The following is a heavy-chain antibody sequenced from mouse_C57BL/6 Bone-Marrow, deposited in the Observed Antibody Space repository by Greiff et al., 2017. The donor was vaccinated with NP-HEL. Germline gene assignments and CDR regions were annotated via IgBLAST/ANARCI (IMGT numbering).Heavy chain of an antibody. CDR3: ARRPNWYFDV. Sequence: QVQLQQSGAELARPGASVKLSCKASGYTFTSYGISWVKQRTGQGLEWIGEIYPRSGNTYYNEKFKGKATLTADKSSSTAYMALRSTKSGDSAVCVCARRPNWYFDVWGTGTTVTVSS. CDR1: GYTFTSYG. CDR2: IYPRSGNT. V-gene: IGHV1-81*01. J-gene: IGHJ1*03.